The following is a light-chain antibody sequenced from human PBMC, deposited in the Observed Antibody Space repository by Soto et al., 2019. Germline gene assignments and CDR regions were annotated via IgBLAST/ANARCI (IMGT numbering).Light chain of an antibody. CDR3: QQYYGSPWT. J-gene: IGKJ1*01. CDR2: WAS. CDR1: QNILYSSNNKNY. Sequence: DIVMTQSPDTLAVSPGERATIDCKSSQNILYSSNNKNYLAWYQQKPGQPPRLLFYWASTRESGVPDRFSGSGSGAHFTLTISGLQPEDVAVYYCQQYYGSPWTFGQGTKVEVK. V-gene: IGKV4-1*01.